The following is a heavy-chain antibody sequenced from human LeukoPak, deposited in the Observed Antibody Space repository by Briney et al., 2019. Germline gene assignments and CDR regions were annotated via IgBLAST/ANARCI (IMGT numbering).Heavy chain of an antibody. J-gene: IGHJ5*02. CDR3: ARAAYSVNWFDP. D-gene: IGHD6-13*01. Sequence: SETLSLTCAVYGGSFSGYYWSWIRQPPGKGLEWIGEINHSGSTNYNPSLKSRVTISVDTSKNQFSPKLSSVTAADTAVYYCARAAYSVNWFDPWGQGTLVTVSS. V-gene: IGHV4-34*01. CDR1: GGSFSGYY. CDR2: INHSGST.